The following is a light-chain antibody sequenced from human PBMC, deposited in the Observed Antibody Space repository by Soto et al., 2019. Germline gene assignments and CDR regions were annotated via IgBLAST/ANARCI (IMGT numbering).Light chain of an antibody. CDR3: NSYTSTRTLV. V-gene: IGLV2-14*01. J-gene: IGLJ1*01. Sequence: QSALTQPASVSGSPGQSITISFTGTSSDVGGYNFVSWYQQYPGKAPKLMIYEVSNRPSGVSNRFSGSKSGNTASLTISGLQADDEADYYCNSYTSTRTLVFGTGTKVTVL. CDR2: EVS. CDR1: SSDVGGYNF.